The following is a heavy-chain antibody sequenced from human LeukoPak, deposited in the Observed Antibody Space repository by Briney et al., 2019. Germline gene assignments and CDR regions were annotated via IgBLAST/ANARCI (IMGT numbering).Heavy chain of an antibody. Sequence: SETLSLTCAVYGGSFSGYYWSWIRQPPGKGLEWIGEINHSGGTNYNPSLKSRVTISVDTSKNQFSLKLSSVTAADTAVYYCARKTRSMTTVTPGKFDPWGQGTLVTVSS. CDR2: INHSGGT. CDR1: GGSFSGYY. J-gene: IGHJ5*02. V-gene: IGHV4-34*01. D-gene: IGHD4-17*01. CDR3: ARKTRSMTTVTPGKFDP.